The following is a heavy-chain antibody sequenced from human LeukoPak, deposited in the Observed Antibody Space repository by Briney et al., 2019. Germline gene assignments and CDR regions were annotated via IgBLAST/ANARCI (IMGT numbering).Heavy chain of an antibody. D-gene: IGHD6-13*01. CDR2: IYYSGST. CDR1: GGSISSYY. J-gene: IGHJ3*02. V-gene: IGHV4-59*01. CDR3: ARVGQQLDRGNGFDI. Sequence: PSETLSLTCTVSGGSISSYYWSWIRQPPGKGLEWIGYIYYSGSTNYNPSLKSRVTISVDTSKNQFSLKLSSVTAADTAVYYCARVGQQLDRGNGFDIWGQGTMVTVSS.